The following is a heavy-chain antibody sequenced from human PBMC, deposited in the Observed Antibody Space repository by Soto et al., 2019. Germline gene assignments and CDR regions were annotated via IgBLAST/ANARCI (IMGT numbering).Heavy chain of an antibody. CDR1: GFTFRSYD. CDR2: ISYDGSNI. D-gene: IGHD3-10*01. V-gene: IGHV3-30-3*01. CDR3: ARGLLRGGYYGMDV. J-gene: IGHJ6*02. Sequence: QVQLVESGGGVVQPGTSLRLSCAASGFTFRSYDMYWVRQGPGKGLEWVALISYDGSNIYYADSVKDRITISRDNFKKTVYLQMNSLRVEDTAVYYCARGLLRGGYYGMDVWGQGTTVTVSS.